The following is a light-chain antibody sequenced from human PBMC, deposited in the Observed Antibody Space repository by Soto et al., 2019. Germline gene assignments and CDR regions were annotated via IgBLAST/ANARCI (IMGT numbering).Light chain of an antibody. V-gene: IGKV2-28*01. CDR1: QSLLHSNGYNY. CDR2: LGS. J-gene: IGKJ4*01. Sequence: DIVMTQSPLSLPVTPGEPASISCRSSQSLLHSNGYNYLDWYLQKPGQSPQLLIYLGSNRASGVPDRFSGSGSGTDFTLKLSRVEAEDVGVYYCMQALQTPLTLGGGTKVDIK. CDR3: MQALQTPLT.